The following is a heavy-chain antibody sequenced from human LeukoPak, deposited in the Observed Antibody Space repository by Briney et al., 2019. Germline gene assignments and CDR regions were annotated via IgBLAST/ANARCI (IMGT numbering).Heavy chain of an antibody. CDR2: INTNGANT. CDR3: VKGLDYSSSQMDS. CDR1: GFTFKSYA. J-gene: IGHJ4*02. D-gene: IGHD6-6*01. Sequence: GGSLRLSCSASGFTFKSYAMHRVRQAPGKGLEYVSSINTNGANTYYADSVKGRFTISRDNSRNTAYVQMNSLTPEDTAVYYCVKGLDYSSSQMDSWGQGTLVTVSS. V-gene: IGHV3-64*05.